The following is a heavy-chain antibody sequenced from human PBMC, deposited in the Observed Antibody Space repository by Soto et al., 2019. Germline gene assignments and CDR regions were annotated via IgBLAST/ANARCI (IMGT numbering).Heavy chain of an antibody. J-gene: IGHJ4*02. V-gene: IGHV3-9*01. D-gene: IGHD2-2*01. CDR3: ARSTGHCSGTSCYGYFAS. CDR2: ISWNSNII. CDR1: GFSFDDYA. Sequence: EVQLVESGGGLVQPGRSLRLSCVASGFSFDDYAMHWVRQVPGRGLEWVSSISWNSNIIGYADSVKGRFTISRDSAKKSLYLQMNSLRPEDTALYFCARSTGHCSGTSCYGYFASWGQGTRVTVSS.